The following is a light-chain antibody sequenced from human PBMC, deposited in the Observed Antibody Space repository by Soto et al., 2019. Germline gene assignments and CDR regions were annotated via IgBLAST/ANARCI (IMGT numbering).Light chain of an antibody. CDR2: GAS. CDR3: QQRQYWPPIS. V-gene: IGKV3D-20*02. J-gene: IGKJ5*01. Sequence: EIVLAQSPGTLSLSPGARATLSCRASHSVSSSFLAWYQQKAGQAPRLLIYGASRRATGIPDRFSGSGSGTDFTLTISSLEPEDFAIYYWQQRQYWPPISFGQGTRLEL. CDR1: HSVSSSF.